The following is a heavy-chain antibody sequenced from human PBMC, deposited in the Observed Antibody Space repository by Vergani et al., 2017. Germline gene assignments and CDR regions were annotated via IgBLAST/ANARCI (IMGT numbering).Heavy chain of an antibody. Sequence: QVQLQESGPGLVKPSETLSLTCTVSGGSISSYYWRWIRQPPGKGLEWIGYIYYIGSTNYNPSLKSRVTISVDTSKNQFTLKLSSVTAADTAVYYCARAEYYAFDYWGQGTLVTVSS. CDR2: IYYIGST. CDR3: ARAEYYAFDY. CDR1: GGSISSYY. D-gene: IGHD2/OR15-2a*01. V-gene: IGHV4-59*01. J-gene: IGHJ4*02.